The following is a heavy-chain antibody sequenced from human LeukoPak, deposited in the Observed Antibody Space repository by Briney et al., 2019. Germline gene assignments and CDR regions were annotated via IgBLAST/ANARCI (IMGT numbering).Heavy chain of an antibody. V-gene: IGHV3-11*01. CDR1: GFTFSDYN. Sequence: GGSLRLSGAASGFTFSDYNMRWIRQAPGKGLEWVSSISRSGSTKYYADSVKGRFTISRDNAKNSLFLQMNSLRAEDTAVYYCARVLRYCSGGNCYSGGLGYMDVWGKGTTVTISS. CDR3: ARVLRYCSGGNCYSGGLGYMDV. D-gene: IGHD2-15*01. J-gene: IGHJ6*03. CDR2: ISRSGSTK.